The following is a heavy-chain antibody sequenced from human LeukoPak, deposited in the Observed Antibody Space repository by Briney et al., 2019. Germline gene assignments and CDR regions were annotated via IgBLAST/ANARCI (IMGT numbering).Heavy chain of an antibody. V-gene: IGHV4-34*01. Sequence: SETLSLTCAVYGGSFSGYYWSWIRQPPGKGLEWIGGINHSGSTNYNPSLKSRVTISVDTSKNQFSLKLSSVTAADTAVYYRARAMDYDSSGYKRSPFDYWGQGTLVTVSS. CDR1: GGSFSGYY. CDR2: INHSGST. J-gene: IGHJ4*02. CDR3: ARAMDYDSSGYKRSPFDY. D-gene: IGHD3-22*01.